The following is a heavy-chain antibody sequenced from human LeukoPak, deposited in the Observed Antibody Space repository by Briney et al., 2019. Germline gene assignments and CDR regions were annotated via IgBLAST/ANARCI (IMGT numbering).Heavy chain of an antibody. CDR3: ARVGNDSSGYYLYSFDY. V-gene: IGHV4-34*01. J-gene: IGHJ4*02. CDR1: GGSFSGYY. D-gene: IGHD3-22*01. Sequence: PSETLSLTCAVYGGSFSGYYWSWIRQPPGKGLEWIGEINHSGSTNYNPSLKSRVTISVDTSKNQFSLKLSSVTAADTAVYYCARVGNDSSGYYLYSFDYWGQGTLVTVSS. CDR2: INHSGST.